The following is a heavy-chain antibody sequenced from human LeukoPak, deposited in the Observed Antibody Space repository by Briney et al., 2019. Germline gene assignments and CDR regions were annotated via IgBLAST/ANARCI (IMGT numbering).Heavy chain of an antibody. CDR2: IYYSGST. Sequence: SETLSPTCTVAGGSISGYYWSWIRQPPGKGLEWIGYIYYSGSTNYNPSLKSRVSISVDTSKNQFSLKLSSVTAADTAVYYCARTGSTVTMLYPFDHWGQGTLVTVSS. J-gene: IGHJ4*02. CDR1: GGSISGYY. CDR3: ARTGSTVTMLYPFDH. V-gene: IGHV4-59*01. D-gene: IGHD4-17*01.